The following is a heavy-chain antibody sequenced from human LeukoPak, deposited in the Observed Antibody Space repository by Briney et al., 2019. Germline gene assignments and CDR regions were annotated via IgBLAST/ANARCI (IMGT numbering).Heavy chain of an antibody. CDR2: VYSTGST. Sequence: SETLSLTCTVSGDSINTYYWSWIQQPPGKRLEWIGYVYSTGSTNYNPSLKSRVTISVDTPKNQFSLKVNSVTAADTAVYYCARERLLTGYSSGWFDSWGQGTLVTVSS. CDR1: GDSINTYY. CDR3: ARERLLTGYSSGWFDS. D-gene: IGHD6-19*01. J-gene: IGHJ5*01. V-gene: IGHV4-59*01.